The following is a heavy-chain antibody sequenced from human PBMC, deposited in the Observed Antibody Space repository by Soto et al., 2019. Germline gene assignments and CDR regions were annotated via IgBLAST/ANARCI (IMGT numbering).Heavy chain of an antibody. CDR1: GFTFSDHY. CDR3: ARISTTGKYYGDY. V-gene: IGHV3-72*01. D-gene: IGHD3-3*02. CDR2: TRNAATSFST. Sequence: EVQLVESGGGLVQPGGSLRLSCAASGFTFSDHYMDWVRQAPGKGLEWVGRTRNAATSFSTQYAASVKGRFTISRDGSKSSLYLQMNSLNTEDTAVYYCARISTTGKYYGDYWGQGTVVTFSS. J-gene: IGHJ4*02.